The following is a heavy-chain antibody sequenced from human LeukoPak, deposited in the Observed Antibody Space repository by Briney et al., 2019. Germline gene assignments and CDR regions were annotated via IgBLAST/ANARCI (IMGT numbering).Heavy chain of an antibody. V-gene: IGHV1-2*06. D-gene: IGHD5-12*01. CDR1: GYTFTGYY. J-gene: IGHJ4*02. CDR3: ARNSGYSGYEPFDY. Sequence: ASVKVSCKASGYTFTGYYMHWVRQAPGQGLEWMGRINPNSGGTNYAQKFQGRVTMTRDTSISTAYMELSRLRSDDTAVYHCARNSGYSGYEPFDYWGQGTLVTVSS. CDR2: INPNSGGT.